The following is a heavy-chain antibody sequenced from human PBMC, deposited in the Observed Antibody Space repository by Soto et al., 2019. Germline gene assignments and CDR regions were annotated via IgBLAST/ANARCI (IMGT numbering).Heavy chain of an antibody. Sequence: GGSLRLSCAASGFTFSSYGMHWVRQAPGKGLEWVAVTSYDGSNKYFADSVKGRFTISRDNSKNTLYLQMNSLRAEDTAVYYCAKDRAGDIYVAARSGLDYWGQGTLVTVSS. V-gene: IGHV3-30*18. CDR1: GFTFSSYG. CDR3: AKDRAGDIYVAARSGLDY. J-gene: IGHJ4*02. D-gene: IGHD3-3*01. CDR2: TSYDGSNK.